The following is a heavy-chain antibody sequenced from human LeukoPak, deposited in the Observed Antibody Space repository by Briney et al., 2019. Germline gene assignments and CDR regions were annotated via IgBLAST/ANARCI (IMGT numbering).Heavy chain of an antibody. J-gene: IGHJ4*02. CDR3: AKDEGSGIFDY. CDR1: GFTFSSYW. Sequence: GGSLRLSCAASGFTFSSYWMHWVRQAPGKGLVWVAVIWYDESRKYYADSVKGRFTISRDTSKNTLYVQMNSLRVEDTAVYYCAKDEGSGIFDYWGQGTLVTVSS. V-gene: IGHV3-33*06. CDR2: IWYDESRK. D-gene: IGHD3-10*01.